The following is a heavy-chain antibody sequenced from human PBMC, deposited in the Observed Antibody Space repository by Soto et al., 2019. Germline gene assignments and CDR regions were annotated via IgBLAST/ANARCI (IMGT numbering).Heavy chain of an antibody. J-gene: IGHJ4*02. D-gene: IGHD2-2*01. CDR2: INSDGSSA. CDR3: AKDQCISTSCYAVDY. V-gene: IGHV3-74*01. CDR1: GFTFSSYW. Sequence: GGSLRLSCAASGFTFSSYWMHWVRQAPGNGLVWLSRINSDGSSATYADSVKGRFTISRDNSKNTLYLQMNSLRAEDTAVYYCAKDQCISTSCYAVDYWGQGTLVTVSS.